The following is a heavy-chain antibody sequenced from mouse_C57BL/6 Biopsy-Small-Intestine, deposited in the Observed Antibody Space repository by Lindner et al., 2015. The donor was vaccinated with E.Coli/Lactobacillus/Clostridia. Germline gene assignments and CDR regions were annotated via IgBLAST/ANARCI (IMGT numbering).Heavy chain of an antibody. CDR1: GFTFNIYV. V-gene: IGHV10-3*01. Sequence: VQLQESGGGLVQPKGSLKLSCAASGFTFNIYVMHWVRQAPGKGLEWVARIRSKNSNYATSYADSVKDRFTISRDDSQSMLYLQMNNLKTEDTAMYYCVRDRDWFAYWGQGTLVTVSA. J-gene: IGHJ3*01. CDR3: VRDRDWFAY. CDR2: IRSKNSNYAT.